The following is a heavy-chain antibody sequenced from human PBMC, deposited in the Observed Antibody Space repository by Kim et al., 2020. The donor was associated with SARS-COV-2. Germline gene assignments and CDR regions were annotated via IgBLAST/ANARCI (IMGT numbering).Heavy chain of an antibody. Sequence: TLSLTCAISGDSVSSNSAAWNWIRQSPSRGLEWLGRTYYRSKWYNDYAVSVKSRITINPDTSKNQFSLQLNSVTPEDTAVYYCASTPVELWFGELLFPTLVDCWGQGSLFTVTS. D-gene: IGHD3-10*01. CDR2: TYYRSKWYN. V-gene: IGHV6-1*01. CDR1: GDSVSSNSAA. CDR3: ASTPVELWFGELLFPTLVDC. J-gene: IGHJ4*02.